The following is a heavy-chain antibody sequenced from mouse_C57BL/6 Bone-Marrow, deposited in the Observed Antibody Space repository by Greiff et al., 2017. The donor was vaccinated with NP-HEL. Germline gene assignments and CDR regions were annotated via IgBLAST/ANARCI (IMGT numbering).Heavy chain of an antibody. Sequence: QVHVKQSGPGLVQPSQSLSITCTVSGFSLTSYGVHWVRQSPGKGLEWLGVIWSGGSTDYNAAFISRLSISKDNSKSQVFFKMNSLQADDTAIYYCARNDGYYYGSSYVAMDYWGQGTSVTVSS. CDR2: IWSGGST. CDR3: ARNDGYYYGSSYVAMDY. CDR1: GFSLTSYG. V-gene: IGHV2-2*01. D-gene: IGHD1-1*01. J-gene: IGHJ4*01.